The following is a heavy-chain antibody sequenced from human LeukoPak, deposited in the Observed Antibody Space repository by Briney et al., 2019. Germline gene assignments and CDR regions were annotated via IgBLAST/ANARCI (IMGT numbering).Heavy chain of an antibody. CDR2: ISGSGGST. V-gene: IGHV3-23*01. CDR3: AKILRGRTFLFRYYGMDV. J-gene: IGHJ6*02. CDR1: GFTFSSYA. Sequence: GGSLRLSCAASGFTFSSYAMSWVRQAPGKGLEWVSAISGSGGSTYYADSVKGRFTISRDNSKNTLYLQMNSLRAEDTAVYYCAKILRGRTFLFRYYGMDVWGQGTTVTVSS. D-gene: IGHD1-26*01.